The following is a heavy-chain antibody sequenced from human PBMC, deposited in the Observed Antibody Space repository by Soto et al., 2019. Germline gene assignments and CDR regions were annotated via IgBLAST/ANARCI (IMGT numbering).Heavy chain of an antibody. CDR2: ISYDGSNK. Sequence: PGGSLRLSCAASGFTFSSYAMHWVRQAPGKGLEWVAVISYDGSNKYYADSVKGRFTISRDNSKNTLYLQMDSLRAEDTAVYYRAREWSGRHYDFWSGYYRGYYYYGMDVWGQGTTVTVSS. CDR1: GFTFSSYA. J-gene: IGHJ6*02. V-gene: IGHV3-30-3*01. CDR3: AREWSGRHYDFWSGYYRGYYYYGMDV. D-gene: IGHD3-3*01.